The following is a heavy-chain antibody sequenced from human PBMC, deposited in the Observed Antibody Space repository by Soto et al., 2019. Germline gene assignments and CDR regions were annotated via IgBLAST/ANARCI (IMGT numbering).Heavy chain of an antibody. CDR1: GYTFTSYS. CDR2: INPSISTT. Sequence: ASVKVSCKASGYTFTSYSLHWVRQAPGQGLEWMGIINPSISTTTYAQKFQGRVTVTRDTSTSTVYMVLSSLRSEDTAIYYCTRGPFRGSFDYWGKGTQVTVSS. CDR3: TRGPFRGSFDY. V-gene: IGHV1-46*01. J-gene: IGHJ4*02. D-gene: IGHD3-10*01.